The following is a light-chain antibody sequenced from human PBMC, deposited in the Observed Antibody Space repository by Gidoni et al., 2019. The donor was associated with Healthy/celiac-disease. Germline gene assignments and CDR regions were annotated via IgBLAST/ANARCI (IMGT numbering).Light chain of an antibody. CDR2: RNN. Sequence: QSVLTQPPSASGTPGQRVTISCSGSNSNIGSNSVYWYQQLPGTAPKRLIYRNNQRPSGVPDRFSGSKSGTSASLAISGLRSEDEADYYCAAWDDSLSGVVFGGGTKLTVL. J-gene: IGLJ2*01. V-gene: IGLV1-47*01. CDR1: NSNIGSNS. CDR3: AAWDDSLSGVV.